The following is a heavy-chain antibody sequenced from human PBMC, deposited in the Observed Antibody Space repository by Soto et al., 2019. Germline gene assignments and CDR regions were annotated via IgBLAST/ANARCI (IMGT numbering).Heavy chain of an antibody. J-gene: IGHJ4*02. CDR2: IVPMTGKV. D-gene: IGHD1-1*01. Sequence: QVQLVQSGAEVEKPGSSVKVSCKVSGGTTSSYTIGWVRQAPGQGLQWMGNIVPMTGKVDYAQTFHDRVTLTADESTRTVYMELRSLRSEDTAVYFCAMRTGNWNPLGDWGQGTLVTVSS. CDR1: GGTTSSYT. V-gene: IGHV1-69*02. CDR3: AMRTGNWNPLGD.